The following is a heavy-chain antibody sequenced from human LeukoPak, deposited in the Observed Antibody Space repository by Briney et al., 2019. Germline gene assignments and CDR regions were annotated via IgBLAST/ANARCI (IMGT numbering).Heavy chain of an antibody. J-gene: IGHJ4*02. D-gene: IGHD1-26*01. CDR2: INHSGST. CDR3: ARLSGSYGWELTDY. V-gene: IGHV4-34*01. CDR1: GGSFSGYY. Sequence: NSSESLSLTCAVYGGSFSGYYWSWIRQPPGKGLEWIGEINHSGSTNYNPSLKSRVTISVDTSKNQFSLKLSSVTAADTAVYYCARLSGSYGWELTDYWGQGTLVTVSS.